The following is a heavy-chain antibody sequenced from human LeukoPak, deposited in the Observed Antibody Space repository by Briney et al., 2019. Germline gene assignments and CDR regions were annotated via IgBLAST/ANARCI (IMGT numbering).Heavy chain of an antibody. V-gene: IGHV4-31*11. CDR2: NYYSGDT. CDR1: GGSINTGAYY. CDR3: ARLSCSDAVCPTLPYNHFDP. J-gene: IGHJ5*02. Sequence: SQTLSLTCAVSGGSINTGAYYWSWIRQHPEKGLEWIGYNYYSGDTLYNPSLKRRVIVSLDMSKNQFSLRLSSVTAADTAVYYCARLSCSDAVCPTLPYNHFDPWGQGTLVIVST. D-gene: IGHD2-15*01.